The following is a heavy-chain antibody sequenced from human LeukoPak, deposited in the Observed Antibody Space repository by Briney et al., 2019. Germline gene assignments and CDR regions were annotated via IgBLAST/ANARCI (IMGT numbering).Heavy chain of an antibody. Sequence: GGSLRLSCAASAFTFSRYGMHWVRQAPGKGLEWVAFIRYDGNNKYYADSVKGRFTISRDNSKNTLYLQMNGLRAEDTAVYYCAKGHEAYSSSWFDYWGQGTLVTVSS. CDR1: AFTFSRYG. J-gene: IGHJ4*02. CDR2: IRYDGNNK. CDR3: AKGHEAYSSSWFDY. V-gene: IGHV3-30*02. D-gene: IGHD6-13*01.